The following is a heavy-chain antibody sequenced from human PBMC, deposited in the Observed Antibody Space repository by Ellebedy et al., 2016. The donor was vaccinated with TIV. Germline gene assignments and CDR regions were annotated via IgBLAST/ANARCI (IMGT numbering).Heavy chain of an antibody. V-gene: IGHV4-59*08. Sequence: MPSETLSLTCTVSGGSISSYYWSWIRQPPGKGLEWIGYIYYSGSINYNPSLKSRVTISVDTSKNQFSLNLSSVTAADTAVYYCARQGMARFFDWTFDYWGQGILVTVSS. CDR3: ARQGMARFFDWTFDY. CDR2: IYYSGSI. D-gene: IGHD3-9*01. CDR1: GGSISSYY. J-gene: IGHJ4*02.